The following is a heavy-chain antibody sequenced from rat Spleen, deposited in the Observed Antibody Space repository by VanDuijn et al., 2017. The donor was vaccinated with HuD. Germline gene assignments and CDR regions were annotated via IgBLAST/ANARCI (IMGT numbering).Heavy chain of an antibody. Sequence: EVQLQESGPGLVKPSQSLSLTCSVTGYSITSSYRWNWIRKFPGNKLEWMGYIDNGGSTNYNPSLRSRISIKRDTSKNQFFLRVNSVTSEDTATYYCDASYDGTYFYFNYWGQGVMVTVSS. D-gene: IGHD1-12*02. CDR2: IDNGGST. CDR3: DASYDGTYFYFNY. V-gene: IGHV3-3*01. J-gene: IGHJ2*01. CDR1: GYSITSSYR.